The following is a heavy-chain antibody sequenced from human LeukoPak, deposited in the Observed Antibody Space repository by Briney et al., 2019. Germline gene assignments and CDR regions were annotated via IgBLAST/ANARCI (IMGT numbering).Heavy chain of an antibody. J-gene: IGHJ3*02. CDR3: ARGLRWHGTFDI. V-gene: IGHV4-39*07. CDR1: GDSISSSSYY. D-gene: IGHD4-23*01. CDR2: IYYSGDT. Sequence: SETLSLTCTVSGDSISSSSYYWGWIRQPPGKGLEWIGNIYYSGDTYYNSSLKSRVTISMDTSKNQFSLKLNSVTAADTAVHYCARGLRWHGTFDIWGQGTMVSVSS.